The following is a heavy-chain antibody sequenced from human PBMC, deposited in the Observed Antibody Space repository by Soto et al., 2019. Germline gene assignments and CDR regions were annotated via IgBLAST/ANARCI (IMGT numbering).Heavy chain of an antibody. J-gene: IGHJ5*02. CDR1: GGSISSSNW. Sequence: QVQLQESGPGLVKPSGTLSLTCAVSGGSISSSNWWSWVRQPPGKGLEWIGEIYHSGSTNYNPSLKIRATISVDKSKNQFSLKLSSVTAADTAVYYCAKSFMRYGDYEVRWFDPWGQGTLVTVSS. CDR3: AKSFMRYGDYEVRWFDP. D-gene: IGHD4-17*01. CDR2: IYHSGST. V-gene: IGHV4-4*02.